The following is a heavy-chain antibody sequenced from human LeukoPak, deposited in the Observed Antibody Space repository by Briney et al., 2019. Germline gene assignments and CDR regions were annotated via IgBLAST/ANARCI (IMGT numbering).Heavy chain of an antibody. CDR1: GDSISSSSYY. Sequence: KPSETLSLTCTVSGDSISSSSYYWGWIRQPPGKGLEWIGNIYYSGTTYYNPSLKSRVTISVDTSKNQFSLKLSSVTAADTAVYYCATVAAAGTFVWGQGTLVTVSS. V-gene: IGHV4-39*07. CDR3: ATVAAAGTFV. CDR2: IYYSGTT. J-gene: IGHJ4*02. D-gene: IGHD6-13*01.